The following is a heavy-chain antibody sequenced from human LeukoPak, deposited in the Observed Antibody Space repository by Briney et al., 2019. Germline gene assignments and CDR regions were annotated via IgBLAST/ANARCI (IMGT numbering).Heavy chain of an antibody. V-gene: IGHV1-18*01. CDR3: ARDRGDSRMDV. J-gene: IGHJ4*02. Sequence: ASVTVSCKASGYSFISYGISWVRQAPGQGLEWMGWISGYNGNTNYAQKFQGRVTMTTDTSTSTAYMDLRSLRSDDTAVYYCARDRGDSRMDVWGQGTLVTVSS. CDR2: ISGYNGNT. D-gene: IGHD3-10*01. CDR1: GYSFISYG.